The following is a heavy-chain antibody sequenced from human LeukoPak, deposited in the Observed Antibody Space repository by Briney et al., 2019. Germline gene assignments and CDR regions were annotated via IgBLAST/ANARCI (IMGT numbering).Heavy chain of an antibody. CDR3: VRHISTNTGYFDS. D-gene: IGHD5-24*01. Sequence: MSSETLSLTCTVSGGSINSHTYYWGWIRQPPGKGLEWIGSVYYDGTSYSNPSLKTRAAVFVDTSRDQFSLDLSFVTAADTALYYCVRHISTNTGYFDSCGQGTLVSVSS. J-gene: IGHJ4*02. CDR2: VYYDGTS. V-gene: IGHV4-39*01. CDR1: GGSINSHTYY.